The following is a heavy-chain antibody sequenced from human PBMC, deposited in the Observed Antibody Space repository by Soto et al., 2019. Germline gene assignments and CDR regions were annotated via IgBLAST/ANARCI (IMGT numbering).Heavy chain of an antibody. CDR2: INHSGST. CDR3: ARGKGRIAVAAALKY. D-gene: IGHD6-19*01. J-gene: IGHJ4*02. V-gene: IGHV4-34*01. CDR1: GGSFSGYY. Sequence: SETLSLTCAVYGGSFSGYYWSWIRQPPGKGLEWIGEINHSGSTNYNPSLKSRVTISVDTSKNQFSLKLSSVTAADTAVYYCARGKGRIAVAAALKYWGQGTLVTVSS.